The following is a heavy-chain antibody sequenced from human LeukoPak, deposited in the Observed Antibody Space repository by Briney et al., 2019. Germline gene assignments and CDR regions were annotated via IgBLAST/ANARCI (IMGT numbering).Heavy chain of an antibody. D-gene: IGHD6-25*01. J-gene: IGHJ4*02. CDR2: IYGNDDT. CDR1: GFSLTTGGVA. Sequence: ESGPTLVNPTQTLTLTSTFSGFSLTTGGVAVGWIRQPPGKALEWLALIYGNDDTRYSPSLKSRLTISRDTSKNQVVLTMTNMDPVDTATYYCAHRVSSGFDYWGQGTLVTVSS. CDR3: AHRVSSGFDY. V-gene: IGHV2-5*01.